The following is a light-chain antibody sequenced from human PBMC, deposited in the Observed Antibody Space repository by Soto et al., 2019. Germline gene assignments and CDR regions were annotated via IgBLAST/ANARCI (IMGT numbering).Light chain of an antibody. J-gene: IGKJ1*01. V-gene: IGKV1-6*01. CDR1: QGIRKD. CDR3: LQDYNYPWT. CDR2: AVS. Sequence: AIQMTQSPSSLSASAGDRVTITCRASQGIRKDLGWYQQKPGKAPKLLIYAVSNLQRGVPSRFSGSGSGTDFTLTISSLQPEDFATYYCLQDYNYPWTFGQGTKVEIK.